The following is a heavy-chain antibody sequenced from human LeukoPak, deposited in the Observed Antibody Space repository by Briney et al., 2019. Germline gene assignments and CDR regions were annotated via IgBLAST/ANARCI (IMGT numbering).Heavy chain of an antibody. V-gene: IGHV1-69*01. CDR3: ARDEEDIVVVPAAHGVYYYGMDV. D-gene: IGHD2-2*01. J-gene: IGHJ6*02. CDR1: GGTFSSYA. Sequence: EASVKVSCKASGGTFSSYAISWVRQAPGQGLEWMGGIIPIFGTANYAQKFQGRVTITADESTSTAYMELSSPRSEDTAVYYCARDEEDIVVVPAAHGVYYYGMDVWGQGTTVTVSS. CDR2: IIPIFGTA.